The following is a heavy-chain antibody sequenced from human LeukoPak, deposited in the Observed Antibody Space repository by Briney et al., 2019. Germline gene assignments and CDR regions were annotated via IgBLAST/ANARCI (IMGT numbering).Heavy chain of an antibody. D-gene: IGHD6-13*01. CDR3: ARVGAAAGTDPRY. Sequence: ASVKVSCKASGYTFTGYYMHWVRQAPGQGLEWMGWISAYNGNTNYAQKLQGRVTMTTDTSTSTAYMELRSLRSDDTAVYYCARVGAAAGTDPRYWGRGTLVTVSS. J-gene: IGHJ4*02. CDR2: ISAYNGNT. CDR1: GYTFTGYY. V-gene: IGHV1-18*04.